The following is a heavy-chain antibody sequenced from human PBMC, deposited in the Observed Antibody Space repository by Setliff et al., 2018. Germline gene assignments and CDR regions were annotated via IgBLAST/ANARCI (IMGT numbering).Heavy chain of an antibody. J-gene: IGHJ4*02. Sequence: PSETLSLTCRVSGGSVSTFYWTWIRQPPGKGLEWTGYIFTSGSTQYNPSLKSRATISRDTSSNQFSLKLFSVTAADTAVYYCAHSTTFDLHHDYWGQGALVTVSS. CDR3: AHSTTFDLHHDY. D-gene: IGHD3-9*01. V-gene: IGHV4-4*09. CDR1: GGSVSTFY. CDR2: IFTSGST.